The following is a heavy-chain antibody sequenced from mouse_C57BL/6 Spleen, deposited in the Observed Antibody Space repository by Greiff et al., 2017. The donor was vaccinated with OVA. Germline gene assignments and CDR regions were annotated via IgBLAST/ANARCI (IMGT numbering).Heavy chain of an antibody. V-gene: IGHV5-4*01. CDR1: GFTFSSYA. D-gene: IGHD5-1*01. J-gene: IGHJ3*01. CDR2: ISDGGSYP. CDR3: ARDEEYVGFAY. Sequence: EVQLVESGGGLVKPGGSLKLSCAASGFTFSSYAMSWVRQTPEKRLEWVATISDGGSYPYYPDNVKGRVTISIDNAMNNLYLQIRQLKSEDTAMYYCARDEEYVGFAYWGKGALVTVSA.